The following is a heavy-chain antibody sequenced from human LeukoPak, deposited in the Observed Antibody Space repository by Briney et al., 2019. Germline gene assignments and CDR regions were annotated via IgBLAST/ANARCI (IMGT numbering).Heavy chain of an antibody. CDR3: ARGTPAVASIAS. CDR1: GLTFSNYA. D-gene: IGHD6-19*01. Sequence: GRSLRLSWAASGLTFSNYAMHWVRPAPGKGLEWVAVLAHDGGDRYFADSVKGRYTISRDSSKNTLYLQMSSLRAEDTALFYCARGTPAVASIASCGQGTLVTVSS. V-gene: IGHV3-30*04. J-gene: IGHJ4*02. CDR2: LAHDGGDR.